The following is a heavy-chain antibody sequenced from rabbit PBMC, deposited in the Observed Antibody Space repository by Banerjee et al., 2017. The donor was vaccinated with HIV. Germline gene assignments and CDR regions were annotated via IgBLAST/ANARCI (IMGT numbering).Heavy chain of an antibody. Sequence: QEQLEESGGDLVKPEGSLTLTCTASGFSFSSSYWVCWVRQAPGKGPEWIACIDGGSSGSTYYARWAKGRFTISKTSSTTVTLQMTSLTAADTATYFCARDTSLAYFKLWGQGTLVTVS. CDR3: ARDTSLAYFKL. CDR2: IDGGSSGST. D-gene: IGHD3-1*01. V-gene: IGHV1S45*01. CDR1: GFSFSSSYW. J-gene: IGHJ4*01.